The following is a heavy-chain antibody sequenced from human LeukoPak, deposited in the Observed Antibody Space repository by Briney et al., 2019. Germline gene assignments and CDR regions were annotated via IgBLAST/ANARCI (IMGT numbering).Heavy chain of an antibody. J-gene: IGHJ4*02. CDR1: VFSLSTSGMC. V-gene: IGHV2-70*11. CDR3: ARIRVSRDGYSSEDY. CDR2: IDWDDDK. Sequence: ESGPALVKPTQTLTLTCTFSVFSLSTSGMCVSWIRQPPGKALEWLARIDWDDDKYYSTSLKTRLTISKDTSKNQVVLTMTNMDPVDTATYYCARIRVSRDGYSSEDYWGQGTLVTVSS. D-gene: IGHD5-24*01.